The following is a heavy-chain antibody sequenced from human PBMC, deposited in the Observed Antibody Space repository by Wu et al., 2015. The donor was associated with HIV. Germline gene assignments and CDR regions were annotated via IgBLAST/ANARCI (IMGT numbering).Heavy chain of an antibody. J-gene: IGHJ4*02. V-gene: IGHV1-69*05. CDR3: ARGAARVPLDY. Sequence: QVQLVQSGAEVKKPGSSVKVSCRTSGGTFSNFDISWVRQAPGQGLEWMGGIIPMFGTTNYAQKFQGRVTVTTDESTSIVYMELSSLRSEDTAVYYCARGAARVPLDYWGQGTLVTVSS. CDR1: GGTFSNFD. CDR2: IIPMFGTT. D-gene: IGHD6-6*01.